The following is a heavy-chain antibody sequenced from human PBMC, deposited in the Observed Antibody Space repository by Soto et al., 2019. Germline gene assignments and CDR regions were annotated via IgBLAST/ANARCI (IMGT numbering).Heavy chain of an antibody. CDR1: GGTFSSYA. CDR2: IIPIFGTA. Sequence: QVQLVQSGAEVKKPGSSVKVSCKASGGTFSSYAISWVRQAPGQGLEWMGGIIPIFGTAKYAQKFQGRVTITADESTSTAYMELSSLRSEDTAVYYCARGNYDFWSGPRINWFDPWGQGTLVTVSS. J-gene: IGHJ5*02. V-gene: IGHV1-69*01. CDR3: ARGNYDFWSGPRINWFDP. D-gene: IGHD3-3*01.